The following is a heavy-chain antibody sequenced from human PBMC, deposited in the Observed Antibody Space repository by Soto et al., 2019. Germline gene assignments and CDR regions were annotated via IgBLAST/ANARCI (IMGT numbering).Heavy chain of an antibody. J-gene: IGHJ5*02. D-gene: IGHD3-22*01. Sequence: SETLSLTCTVSGASITSDDFYCSWIRQHPGKGLEWIGYMYHSGNTYYNPSLRGRLTMSLDTSKNQFSLKLTSVTAADTAVYYCVKYYYDSSGLNWFDPWGPGTLVTVSS. V-gene: IGHV4-31*03. CDR2: MYHSGNT. CDR3: VKYYYDSSGLNWFDP. CDR1: GASITSDDFY.